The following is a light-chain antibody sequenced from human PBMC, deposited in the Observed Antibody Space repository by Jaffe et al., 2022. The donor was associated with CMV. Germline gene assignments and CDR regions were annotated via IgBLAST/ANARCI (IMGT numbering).Light chain of an antibody. CDR3: QQSYNFPVT. J-gene: IGKJ4*01. CDR1: QNIKSY. CDR2: GAS. V-gene: IGKV1-39*01. Sequence: DIQMTQSPSSVSASVGDRVTITCRASQNIKSYLNWYQQRPGKAPELLIYGASDFLTGVPPRFSGSGSGTEFTLTISSLQPEDSATYYCQQSYNFPVTFGGGTSVEIK.